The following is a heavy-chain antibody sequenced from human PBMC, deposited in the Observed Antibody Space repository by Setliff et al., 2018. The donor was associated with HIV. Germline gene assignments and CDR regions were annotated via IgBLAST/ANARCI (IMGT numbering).Heavy chain of an antibody. CDR3: TRNEI. J-gene: IGHJ4*02. V-gene: IGHV3-7*01. CDR1: GFSFSRYW. D-gene: IGHD1-1*01. CDR2: IKEDGSEI. Sequence: PGGSLGLSCTASGFSFSRYWMGWVRQAPGKGPEWVANIKEDGSEIYYVDSVKGRFTISRDNAKNSLYLQMDSLRAEDTAVYYCTRNEIWGQGTLVTVSS.